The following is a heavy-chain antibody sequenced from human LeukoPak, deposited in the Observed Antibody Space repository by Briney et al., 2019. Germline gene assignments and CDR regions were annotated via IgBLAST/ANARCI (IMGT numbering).Heavy chain of an antibody. Sequence: ASVKVSCKASGYTFTSYYVHWVRQAPGQELEWMGIINPNGGSTNYAQKFQGRVTMTRDTSTSTVYMELSSLRSEDTAVYYCARDDITAAAGYWGQGTLVTVSS. V-gene: IGHV1-46*01. D-gene: IGHD6-25*01. J-gene: IGHJ4*02. CDR1: GYTFTSYY. CDR2: INPNGGST. CDR3: ARDDITAAAGY.